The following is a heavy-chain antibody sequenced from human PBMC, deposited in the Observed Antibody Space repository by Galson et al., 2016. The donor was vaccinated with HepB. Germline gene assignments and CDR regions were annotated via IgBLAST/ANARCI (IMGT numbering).Heavy chain of an antibody. CDR1: GFTFSSYS. J-gene: IGHJ4*02. CDR2: ISSGSSTI. D-gene: IGHD6-13*01. V-gene: IGHV3-48*01. Sequence: SLRLSCAASGFTFSSYSMNWVCQPPGKGLEWVSYISSGSSTIHYADSVKGRFTISRDNAKNSLFLQMNSLRAEDTAVYYCARDGWAVTGTPFFDYWGQGTLVTVSS. CDR3: ARDGWAVTGTPFFDY.